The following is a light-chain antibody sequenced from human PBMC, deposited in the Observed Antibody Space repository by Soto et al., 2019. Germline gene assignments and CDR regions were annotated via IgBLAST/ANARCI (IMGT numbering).Light chain of an antibody. CDR1: QSVSSNY. J-gene: IGKJ1*01. CDR2: GSS. CDR3: QQYGSSPWT. Sequence: EIVLTQSPGTLSLSPGERATLSCRASQSVSSNYLAWCQQKPGQAPRLLIYGSSRRATGLPDRFSGSGSGTDFTLTISRLQPEDSAVYYCQQYGSSPWTFGQGTKVEIK. V-gene: IGKV3-20*01.